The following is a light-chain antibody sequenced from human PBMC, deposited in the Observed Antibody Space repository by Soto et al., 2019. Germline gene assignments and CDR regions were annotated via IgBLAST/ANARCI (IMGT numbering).Light chain of an antibody. CDR2: EVS. J-gene: IGLJ1*01. V-gene: IGLV2-14*01. CDR1: SSDVGGYNY. CDR3: CSYTSSRTYV. Sequence: QSALTQPASVSGSPGQSITIPCTGTSSDVGGYNYVSWYQQNPGKAPKLMIYEVSNRPPGVSDRFSGSKSGNTASLTISGLQAEDEADYYCCSYTSSRTYVFGTGTKVTVL.